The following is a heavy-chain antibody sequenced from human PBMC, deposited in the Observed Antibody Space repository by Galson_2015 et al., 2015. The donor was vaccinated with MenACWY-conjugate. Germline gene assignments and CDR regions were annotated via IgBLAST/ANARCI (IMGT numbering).Heavy chain of an antibody. CDR1: GFTFSDYY. CDR2: ISSSSSYT. D-gene: IGHD3-10*01. J-gene: IGHJ3*02. Sequence: SLRLSCAASGFTFSDYYMSWIRQAPGKGLEWVSYISSSSSYTNYADSVKGRFTISRDNSKNTLYLQMNSLRAEDTAVYYCAKDLPTYYYGSGSYYDAFDIWGQGTMVTVSS. V-gene: IGHV3-11*05. CDR3: AKDLPTYYYGSGSYYDAFDI.